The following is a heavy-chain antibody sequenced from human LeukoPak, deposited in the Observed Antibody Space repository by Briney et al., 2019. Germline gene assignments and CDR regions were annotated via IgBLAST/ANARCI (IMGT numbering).Heavy chain of an antibody. CDR3: AKQAKHGTFYYFDY. CDR1: GFTFSNYA. CDR2: ISGSVGIT. Sequence: GGSLRLSCAASGFTFSNYAMSWVRQAPGKGLEWVSGISGSVGITYYADSVKGRFTISRDNSKDTLYLQMNSLRAEDTAVYYCAKQAKHGTFYYFDYWGQGTLVTVSS. V-gene: IGHV3-23*01. D-gene: IGHD1-26*01. J-gene: IGHJ4*02.